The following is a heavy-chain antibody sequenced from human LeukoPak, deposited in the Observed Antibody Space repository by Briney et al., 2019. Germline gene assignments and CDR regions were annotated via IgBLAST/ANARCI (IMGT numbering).Heavy chain of an antibody. CDR1: GFTYSSYS. CDR2: ISSSSSTI. D-gene: IGHD5-24*01. V-gene: IGHV3-48*04. CDR3: ARVGGRDGYNYYYYYYYMDV. Sequence: GGSLRLSCAASGFTYSSYSMNWVRQAPGKGLEWVSYISSSSSTIYYADSVEGRFSISRDNAKNSLYLQMNSLRAEDTAVYYCARVGGRDGYNYYYYYYYMDVWGKGTTVTVSS. J-gene: IGHJ6*03.